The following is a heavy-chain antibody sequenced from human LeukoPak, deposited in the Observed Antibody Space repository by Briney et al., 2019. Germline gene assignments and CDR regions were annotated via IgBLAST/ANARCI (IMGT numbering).Heavy chain of an antibody. J-gene: IGHJ4*02. Sequence: GRSLRLSCTASGFTFGDYAMSWVRQAPGKGLEWVGFIRSKAYGGTTEYAASVKGRFTILRDDSKSIAYLQMNSLKTEDTAVYYCTRMGIVLLWFGECDYWGQGTLVTVSS. CDR2: IRSKAYGGTT. CDR1: GFTFGDYA. V-gene: IGHV3-49*04. D-gene: IGHD3-10*01. CDR3: TRMGIVLLWFGECDY.